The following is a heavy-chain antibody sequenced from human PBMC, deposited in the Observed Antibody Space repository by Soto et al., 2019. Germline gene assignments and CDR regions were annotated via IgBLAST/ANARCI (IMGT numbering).Heavy chain of an antibody. J-gene: IGHJ6*01. CDR2: IYYSGST. CDR3: ARQSRPGYYGMDV. CDR1: GGSISSSSYY. Sequence: SETLSLTCTVSGGSISSSSYYWGWIRQPPGKGLEWIGSIYYSGSTYYNPSLKSRVTISVDTSKNQFSLKLSSVTAADTAVYYCARQSRPGYYGMDVWGQGTTVTVSS. V-gene: IGHV4-39*01.